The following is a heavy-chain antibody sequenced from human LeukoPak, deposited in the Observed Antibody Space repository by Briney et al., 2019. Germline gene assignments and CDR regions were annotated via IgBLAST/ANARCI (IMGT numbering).Heavy chain of an antibody. Sequence: PGGSLRLSCAASGFTFSSYSMSWVRQAPGKGLEWVSGISGGGGTYYADSVKGRFTISRDNSKNTLYLQVNSLRAEDTGVYYCAKEPPYCGGDCYFLLDYWGQGTLVTVS. V-gene: IGHV3-23*01. J-gene: IGHJ4*02. D-gene: IGHD2-21*02. CDR3: AKEPPYCGGDCYFLLDY. CDR1: GFTFSSYS. CDR2: ISGGGGT.